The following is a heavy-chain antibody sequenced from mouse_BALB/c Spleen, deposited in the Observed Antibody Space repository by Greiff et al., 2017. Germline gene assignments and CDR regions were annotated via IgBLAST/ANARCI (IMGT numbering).Heavy chain of an antibody. CDR1: GFTFSSYT. V-gene: IGHV5-6-4*01. CDR2: ISSGGSYT. J-gene: IGHJ2*01. Sequence: EVKLEESGGGLVKPGGSLKLSCAASGFTFSSYTMSWVRQTPEKRLEWVATISSGGSYTYYPDSVKGRFTISRDNAKITLYLQMSSLKSEDTAMYYCTRDEGPTGTLFDYWGQGTTLTVSS. D-gene: IGHD4-1*01. CDR3: TRDEGPTGTLFDY.